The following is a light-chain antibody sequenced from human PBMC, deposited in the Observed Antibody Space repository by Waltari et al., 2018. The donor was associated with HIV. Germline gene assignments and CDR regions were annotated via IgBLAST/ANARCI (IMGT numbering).Light chain of an antibody. CDR1: QCIGHY. V-gene: IGKV1-27*01. CDR2: GAS. J-gene: IGKJ3*01. Sequence: DIQMTQSPSSLSASVGDSVTITCRPGQCIGHYLPWHQQKPGNAPKLLIYGASTLQSGVPSRFSGSASGTDFTLTISNLQPDDVANYYCQKYNRVPPTFGPGTKVDIK. CDR3: QKYNRVPPT.